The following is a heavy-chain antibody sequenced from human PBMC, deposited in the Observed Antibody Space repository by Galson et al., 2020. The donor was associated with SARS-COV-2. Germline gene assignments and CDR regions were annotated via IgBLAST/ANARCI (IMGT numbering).Heavy chain of an antibody. Sequence: SETLSLTCAVSGGSISSGGYSWSWIRQPPGKGLEWIGYIYYSGSTYYNPSLKSRVTISVDTSKNQFSLKLSSVTAADTAVYYCARGYYGDTGVGNYFDYWGQGTLVTVSS. CDR3: ARGYYGDTGVGNYFDY. D-gene: IGHD4-17*01. J-gene: IGHJ4*02. V-gene: IGHV4-30-4*07. CDR1: GGSISSGGYS. CDR2: IYYSGST.